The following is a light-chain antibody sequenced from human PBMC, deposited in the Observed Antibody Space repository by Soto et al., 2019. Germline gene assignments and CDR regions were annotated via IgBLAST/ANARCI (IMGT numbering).Light chain of an antibody. CDR2: DVS. Sequence: QSALTQPASVSGSPGQSITISCTGTSSDVGAYNFVSWHQQYPGKAPKLLIYDVSHRPSGISDRFSASKSGNTASLTISGVRAEDEADYYCFSYTRSNTYVFGTGTKVSVL. J-gene: IGLJ1*01. CDR1: SSDVGAYNF. CDR3: FSYTRSNTYV. V-gene: IGLV2-14*01.